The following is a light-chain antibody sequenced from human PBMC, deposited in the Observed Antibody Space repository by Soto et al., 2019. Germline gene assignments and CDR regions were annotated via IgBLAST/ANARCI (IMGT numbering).Light chain of an antibody. J-gene: IGLJ1*01. CDR2: DVG. Sequence: SVLTQPASVSGSPGQSITISCTGTSSVVGGYNYVSWYQQHPGKAPKLMIYDVGYRPSGVSNRFTGSKSGNTASLTISGLQAEDEADYYCSSYTSSSTYVFGTGTKVTVL. CDR1: SSVVGGYNY. CDR3: SSYTSSSTYV. V-gene: IGLV2-14*03.